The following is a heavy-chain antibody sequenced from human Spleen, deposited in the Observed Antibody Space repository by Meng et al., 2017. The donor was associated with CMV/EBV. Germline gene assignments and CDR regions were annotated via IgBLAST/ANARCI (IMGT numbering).Heavy chain of an antibody. CDR2: ISGSGGST. V-gene: IGHV3-23*01. CDR3: AKDLRSTPDPGIVVVPAFDY. CDR1: GFTFSSYA. J-gene: IGHJ4*02. D-gene: IGHD2-2*01. Sequence: GGSLRLSCAASGFTFSSYAMSWGRQAPGKGLEWVSAISGSGGSTYYADSVKGRFTISRDNSKNTLYLQMNSLRAEDTAVYYCAKDLRSTPDPGIVVVPAFDYWGQGTLVTVSS.